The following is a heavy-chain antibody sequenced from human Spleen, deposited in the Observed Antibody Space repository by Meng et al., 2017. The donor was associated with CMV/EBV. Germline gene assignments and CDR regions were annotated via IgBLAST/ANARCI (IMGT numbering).Heavy chain of an antibody. J-gene: IGHJ4*02. CDR3: ARGEVGPYGNFVY. D-gene: IGHD1-26*01. CDR1: GFTFSSYA. CDR2: ISGSGGST. V-gene: IGHV3-23*01. Sequence: GESLKISCAASGFTFSSYAMSWVRQAPGKGLEWVSAISGSGGSTYYADSVKGRFTISRDNAKNSLYLQMNSLRAEDTAVYYCARGEVGPYGNFVYWGQGTLVTVSS.